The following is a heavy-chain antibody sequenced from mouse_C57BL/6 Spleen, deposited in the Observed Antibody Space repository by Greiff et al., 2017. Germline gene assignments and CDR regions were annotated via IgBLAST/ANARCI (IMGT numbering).Heavy chain of an antibody. J-gene: IGHJ4*01. CDR3: ARRGLLSNYAMDY. D-gene: IGHD1-1*02. V-gene: IGHV1-61*01. Sequence: QVQLQQPGAELVRPGSSVKLSCKASGYTFTSYWMDWVKQRPGQGLEWIGNIYPSDSETPYNQKFKDKATLTVDKSSSTAYMQLSSLASEDAAVYYCARRGLLSNYAMDYWGQGTSVTVSS. CDR1: GYTFTSYW. CDR2: IYPSDSET.